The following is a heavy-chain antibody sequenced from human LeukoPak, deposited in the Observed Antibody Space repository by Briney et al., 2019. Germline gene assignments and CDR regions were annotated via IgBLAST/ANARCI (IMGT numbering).Heavy chain of an antibody. J-gene: IGHJ4*02. CDR3: ATVGGSGSRFDY. D-gene: IGHD3-10*01. CDR1: GGSISSGDYY. V-gene: IGHV4-30-4*08. Sequence: PSETLSLTCTVSGGSISSGDYYWSWIHQPPGKGLEWTVYIYYSGSTYYNPSLKSRVTISVDTSKNQFSLKLSSVTAADTAGYYCATVGGSGSRFDYWGQGTLVTVSS. CDR2: IYYSGST.